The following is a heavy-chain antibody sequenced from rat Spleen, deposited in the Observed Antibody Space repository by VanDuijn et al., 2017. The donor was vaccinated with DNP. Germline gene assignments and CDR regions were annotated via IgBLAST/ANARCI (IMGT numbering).Heavy chain of an antibody. CDR2: ISPSGGGT. CDR3: TTDFERGY. V-gene: IGHV5-27*01. Sequence: EVQLVDSGGGLVQPGRSLKLSCAASGFTFSNYDMAWVRQAPTKGLEWVTSISPSGGGTYYRDSVKGRFTISRDNANRTLYLQMDSLWSEDTATYYCTTDFERGYWGQGVMVTVSS. J-gene: IGHJ2*01. CDR1: GFTFSNYD. D-gene: IGHD1-11*01.